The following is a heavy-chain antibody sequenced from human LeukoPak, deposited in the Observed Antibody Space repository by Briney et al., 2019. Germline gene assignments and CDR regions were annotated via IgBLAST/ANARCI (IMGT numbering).Heavy chain of an antibody. CDR1: GFTFSDYY. V-gene: IGHV3-11*01. CDR3: AKSDIVVVVAATQDY. D-gene: IGHD2-15*01. Sequence: PGGSLRLSCAASGFTFSDYYMSWIRQAPGKGLEWVSYISSSGSTIYYADSVKGRFTISRDNAKNSLYLQMNSLRAEDTAVYYCAKSDIVVVVAATQDYWGQGTLVTVSS. CDR2: ISSSGSTI. J-gene: IGHJ4*02.